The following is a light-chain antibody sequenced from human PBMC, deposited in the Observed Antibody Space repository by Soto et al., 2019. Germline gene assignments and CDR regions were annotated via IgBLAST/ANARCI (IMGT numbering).Light chain of an antibody. CDR1: SSDIGGYNS. V-gene: IGLV2-8*01. Sequence: QSVLTPSPSASGSPGQSVTIYCTGTSSDIGGYNSVSWYQQHPGKAPKVMIYDVTKRPSGVPDRFSGSKSGNTASLNVSALQAEDEADYYFSSYTDRKHLVFGTGTKLTGL. J-gene: IGLJ1*01. CDR3: SSYTDRKHLV. CDR2: DVT.